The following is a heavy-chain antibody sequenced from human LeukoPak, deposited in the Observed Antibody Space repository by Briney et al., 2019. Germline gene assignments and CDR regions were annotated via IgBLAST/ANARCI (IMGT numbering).Heavy chain of an antibody. D-gene: IGHD2-2*02. CDR2: FDPEDGET. Sequence: ASVKVSCKVSGYTLTELSMHWVRQAPGKGLEWMGGFDPEDGETIYAQRFQGRVTMTEDTSTDTAYMELSSLRSKDTAVYYCATAKVVPAAIPPFDPWGQGTLVTVSS. V-gene: IGHV1-24*01. J-gene: IGHJ5*02. CDR3: ATAKVVPAAIPPFDP. CDR1: GYTLTELS.